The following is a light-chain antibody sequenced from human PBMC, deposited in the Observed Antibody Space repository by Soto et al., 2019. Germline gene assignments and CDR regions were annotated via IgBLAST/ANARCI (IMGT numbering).Light chain of an antibody. Sequence: EIVLTQSPGTLSLSPGERATLSCRASQSVSSTHLAWYQQKPGQAPSLLIYGASSRATGIPDRFSGSGSGTEFTLTISRLEPEDFALYYCQQYGSSPMYIFGQGTKLEI. J-gene: IGKJ2*01. CDR1: QSVSSTH. CDR2: GAS. V-gene: IGKV3-20*01. CDR3: QQYGSSPMYI.